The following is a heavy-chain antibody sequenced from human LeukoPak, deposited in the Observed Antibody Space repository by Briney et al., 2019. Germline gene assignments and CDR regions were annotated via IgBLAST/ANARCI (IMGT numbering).Heavy chain of an antibody. J-gene: IGHJ4*02. Sequence: GGSLRLSCAASGFTFSDHYMDWVRQAPGKGLEWIGRIRNRANSYSTAYAASVKGRFTISRDDSKKSVFLQMNSLKTEDTAVYYCTRAASFYFDTSGYHFDYWGQGTLVSVSS. CDR3: TRAASFYFDTSGYHFDY. CDR2: IRNRANSYST. CDR1: GFTFSDHY. D-gene: IGHD3-22*01. V-gene: IGHV3-72*01.